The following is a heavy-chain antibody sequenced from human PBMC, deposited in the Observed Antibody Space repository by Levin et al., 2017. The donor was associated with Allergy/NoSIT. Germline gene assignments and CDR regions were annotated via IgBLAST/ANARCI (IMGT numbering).Heavy chain of an antibody. J-gene: IGHJ4*02. D-gene: IGHD2-2*01. V-gene: IGHV3-23*01. CDR1: GFTFSSYA. Sequence: GGSPRLSCAASGFTFSSYAMSWVRQAPGKGLEWVSAISGSGGSTYYADSVKGRFTISRDNSKNTLYLQMNSLRAEDTAVYYCAKGAKGVGYCSSTSCYLLDYWGQGTLVTVSS. CDR3: AKGAKGVGYCSSTSCYLLDY. CDR2: ISGSGGST.